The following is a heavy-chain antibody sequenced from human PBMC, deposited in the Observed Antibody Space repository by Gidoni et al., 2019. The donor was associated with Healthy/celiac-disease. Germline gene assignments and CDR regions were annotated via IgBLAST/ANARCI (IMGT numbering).Heavy chain of an antibody. D-gene: IGHD2-15*01. CDR2: ISGSGGST. CDR1: GCTFSSHA. Sequence: EVQLLESGGGLVQPGGSLRLSFAASGCTFSSHAMSWVRQAPGKGLEWVSAISGSGGSTYYADSVKGRFTISRDNSKNTLYLQMNSLRAEDTAVYYCAKDGASGCSGGSCSYFDYWGQGTLVTVSS. V-gene: IGHV3-23*01. CDR3: AKDGASGCSGGSCSYFDY. J-gene: IGHJ4*02.